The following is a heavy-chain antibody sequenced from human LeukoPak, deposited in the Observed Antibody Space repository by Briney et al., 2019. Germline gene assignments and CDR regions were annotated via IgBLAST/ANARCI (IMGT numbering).Heavy chain of an antibody. CDR3: AKDRANWAIDD. V-gene: IGHV3-69-1*01. J-gene: IGHJ4*02. CDR1: GFTLTDHP. Sequence: GGSLRLSCVASGFTLTDHPMNWVRQAPGKGLEWISYIGGDGIAFYADSVKGRFTASKDDARKSMYLQMNSLRVEDTAVYYCAKDRANWAIDDWGQGTQVTVSS. D-gene: IGHD3-16*01. CDR2: IGGDGIA.